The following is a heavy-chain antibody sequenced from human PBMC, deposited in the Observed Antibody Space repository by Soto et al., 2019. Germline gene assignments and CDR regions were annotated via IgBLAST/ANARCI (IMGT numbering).Heavy chain of an antibody. CDR3: AREYYYGMDV. J-gene: IGHJ6*02. V-gene: IGHV3-11*05. CDR1: GFTFSDYY. CDR2: ITGSSDYT. Sequence: QVQLVESGGGLVRPGGSLRLSCAASGFTFSDYYMTWIRQAPGKGLEWVSYITGSSDYTNYADSVKGLFTISRDNVKNSLYLQMNSLRPEDTAVYYCAREYYYGMDVWGQGTTVTVSS.